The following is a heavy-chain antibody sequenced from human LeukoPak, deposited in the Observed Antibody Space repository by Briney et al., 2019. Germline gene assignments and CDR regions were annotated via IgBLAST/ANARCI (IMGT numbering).Heavy chain of an antibody. CDR3: ARLHRGYCSSTSCLDY. J-gene: IGHJ4*02. Sequence: PSGTLSLTCSVSGASISNSDWWTWIRQPPGKGLEWIGSIYYSGSTYYNPSLKSRVTISVDTSKNQFSLKLSSVTAADTAVYYCARLHRGYCSSTSCLDYWGQGTLVTVSS. V-gene: IGHV4-39*01. CDR2: IYYSGST. D-gene: IGHD2-2*01. CDR1: GASISNSDW.